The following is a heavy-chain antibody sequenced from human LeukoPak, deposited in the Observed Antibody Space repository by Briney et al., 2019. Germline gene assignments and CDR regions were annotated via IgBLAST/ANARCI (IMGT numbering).Heavy chain of an antibody. Sequence: ASVKVSCKASGYTFTGYYMHWVRQAPGQGLEWMGWINPDTGATDIAQKSQGRVAMTRDTSISAAYMELSRLRSDDTAVYFCTRDHCSYINCYEDYYYGMDVWGQGTTVTVSS. V-gene: IGHV1-2*02. CDR2: INPDTGAT. CDR3: TRDHCSYINCYEDYYYGMDV. CDR1: GYTFTGYY. D-gene: IGHD2-15*01. J-gene: IGHJ6*02.